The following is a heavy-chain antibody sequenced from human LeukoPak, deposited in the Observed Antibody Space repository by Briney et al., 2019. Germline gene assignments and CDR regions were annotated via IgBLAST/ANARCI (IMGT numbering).Heavy chain of an antibody. CDR2: IYYSGST. CDR3: ARGSGYSTGWYSAFDI. D-gene: IGHD6-19*01. V-gene: IGHV4-59*01. CDR1: GGSISSYY. Sequence: SETLSLTCTVSGGSISSYYWSWIRQPPGKGLEWIRYIYYSGSTNYNPSLKSRVTISVDTSKNQFSLKLSSVTAADTAVYYCARGSGYSTGWYSAFDIWGQGTMVTVSS. J-gene: IGHJ3*02.